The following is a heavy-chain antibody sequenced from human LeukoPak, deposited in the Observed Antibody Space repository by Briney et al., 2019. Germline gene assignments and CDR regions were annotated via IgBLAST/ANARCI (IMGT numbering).Heavy chain of an antibody. CDR3: ARDFLSGSYCDY. CDR1: GFTFSSYS. J-gene: IGHJ4*02. D-gene: IGHD1-26*01. Sequence: GGSLRLSCAASGFTFSSYSMNWVRQAPGKGLEWVSSISSSSSYIYYADSVKGRFTISRDNAKNSLYLQMNSLRAEDTAVYYCARDFLSGSYCDYRGQGTLVTVSS. CDR2: ISSSSSYI. V-gene: IGHV3-21*01.